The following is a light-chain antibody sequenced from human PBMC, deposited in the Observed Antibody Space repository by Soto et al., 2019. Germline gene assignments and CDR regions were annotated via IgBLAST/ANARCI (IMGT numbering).Light chain of an antibody. CDR2: DNT. CDR3: QSYYTSLSASV. J-gene: IGLJ2*01. V-gene: IGLV1-40*01. Sequence: VLTQPPSVSGAPGQRVTISCTGSRSNIGAGYAVHWYQQLPGTAPKLLIYDNTNRPSGVPDRFSASESGTSASLAITGLQSEDEADYYCQSYYTSLSASVFGGGTKLTVL. CDR1: RSNIGAGYA.